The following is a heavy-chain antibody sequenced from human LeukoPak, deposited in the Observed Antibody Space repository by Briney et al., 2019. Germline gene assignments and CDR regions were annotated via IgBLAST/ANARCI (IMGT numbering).Heavy chain of an antibody. D-gene: IGHD5-24*01. Sequence: PGGSLRLSCAASGFTFSSYWMHWVRQAPGKGLMWVSRINSDGSSTSYADSVKGRFTISRDNAKNTLYLQMNSLRAEDTAVYYCARDRDDYNSFDYWGQGALVTVSS. V-gene: IGHV3-74*01. CDR2: INSDGSST. J-gene: IGHJ4*02. CDR1: GFTFSSYW. CDR3: ARDRDDYNSFDY.